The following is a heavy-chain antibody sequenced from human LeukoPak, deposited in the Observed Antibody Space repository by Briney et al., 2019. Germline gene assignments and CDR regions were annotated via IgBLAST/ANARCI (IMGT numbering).Heavy chain of an antibody. J-gene: IGHJ4*02. CDR1: GYSITSGIYY. CDR3: AAGFDY. CDR2: VFYGGST. Sequence: PSETLSLTCAVSGYSITSGIYYRGWIRQPPGKGLEWIGSVFYGGSTYYNPSLKSRVTISVDTSKNQFSLQLSFLTAADTAMYYCAAGFDYWGQGTLVTVSS. V-gene: IGHV4-39*01.